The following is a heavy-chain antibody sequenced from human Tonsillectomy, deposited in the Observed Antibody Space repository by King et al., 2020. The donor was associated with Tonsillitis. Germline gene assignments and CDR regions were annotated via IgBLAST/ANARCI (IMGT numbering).Heavy chain of an antibody. CDR2: IYYSGGT. CDR1: GGSISSGGYY. Sequence: VQLQESGPGLVKPSQTLSLTCTVSGGSISSGGYYWNWIRQHPGQGLEWIVNIYYSGGTYYNPSLKSRVTVSLVASENQFSLNLTSVTAADTAVYYCARGKGYCSSTSCVGRYFDLWGRGTLVTVSS. V-gene: IGHV4-31*03. J-gene: IGHJ2*01. D-gene: IGHD2-2*01. CDR3: ARGKGYCSSTSCVGRYFDL.